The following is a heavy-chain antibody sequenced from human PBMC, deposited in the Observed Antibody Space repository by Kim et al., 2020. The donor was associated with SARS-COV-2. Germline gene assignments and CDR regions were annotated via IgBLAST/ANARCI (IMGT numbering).Heavy chain of an antibody. CDR3: ARDTVTTYYYYYYYGMDV. Sequence: GGSLRLSCAASGFTFSSYAMHWVRQAPGKGLEWVAVISYDGSNKYYADSVKGRFTISRDNSKNTLYLQMNSLRAEDTAVYYCARDTVTTYYYYYYYGMDVWGQGTTVTVSS. CDR2: ISYDGSNK. CDR1: GFTFSSYA. J-gene: IGHJ6*02. D-gene: IGHD4-17*01. V-gene: IGHV3-30*04.